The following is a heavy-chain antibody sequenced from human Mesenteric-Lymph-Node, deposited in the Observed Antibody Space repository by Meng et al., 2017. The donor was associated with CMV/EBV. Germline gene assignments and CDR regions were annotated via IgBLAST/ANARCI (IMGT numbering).Heavy chain of an antibody. V-gene: IGHV3-13*01. CDR3: AKFYWEGRGNGWNAEGLYYFDY. CDR2: IGTPGDT. CDR1: GFIFSMSE. J-gene: IGHJ4*02. Sequence: GGSLRLSCVGSGFIFSMSEFHWVRQPIGQGLEWVSAIGTPGDTSYSDSVQGRFTISRDNSKNTLYLQMNSLGAEETAVYYCAKFYWEGRGNGWNAEGLYYFDYWGQGTLVTVSS. D-gene: IGHD1-1*01.